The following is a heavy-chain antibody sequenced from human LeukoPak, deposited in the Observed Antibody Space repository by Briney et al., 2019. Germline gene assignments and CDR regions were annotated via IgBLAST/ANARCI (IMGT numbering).Heavy chain of an antibody. V-gene: IGHV4-34*01. CDR1: GGSLNGHY. CDR3: ARTTQNVIVLSA. D-gene: IGHD3-22*01. CDR2: GSESGGT. Sequence: SETLSLTCAVYGGSLNGHYWSWIRQPPGKGLEWIGEGSESGGTKFNPSLKSRVTISADTSKNQFSLKLNSVTAADTAVYFCARTTQNVIVLSAWGQGTLVTVSS. J-gene: IGHJ5*02.